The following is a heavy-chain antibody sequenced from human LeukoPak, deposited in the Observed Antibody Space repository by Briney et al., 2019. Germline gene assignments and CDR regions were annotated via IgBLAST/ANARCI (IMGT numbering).Heavy chain of an antibody. CDR3: VIVRGYFDSSGSDY. V-gene: IGHV3-64D*06. D-gene: IGHD3-9*01. CDR1: GFTFSSYT. CDR2: ITSNGGSA. J-gene: IGHJ4*02. Sequence: PGGSLRLSCSASGFTFSSYTIHWVRQAPGKGLEFVSAITSNGGSAYYADSVKGRFTISGDNFKNTVYLQMSSLRAEDTAVYYCVIVRGYFDSSGSDYWGQGTLVTVSS.